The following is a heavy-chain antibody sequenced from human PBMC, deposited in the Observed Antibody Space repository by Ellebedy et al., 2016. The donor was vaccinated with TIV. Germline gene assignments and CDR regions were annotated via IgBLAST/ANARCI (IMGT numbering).Heavy chain of an antibody. Sequence: GSLRLSXSVSGGSVSRGSYYWSWIRQPPGKGLEWIGYIYYSGSTNYNPSLKSRVTISVDTSKNQFSLKLSSVTAADTAVYYCARQYYDSSGYYYRFDYWGQGTLVTVSS. V-gene: IGHV4-61*01. CDR1: GGSVSRGSYY. CDR2: IYYSGST. CDR3: ARQYYDSSGYYYRFDY. J-gene: IGHJ4*02. D-gene: IGHD3-22*01.